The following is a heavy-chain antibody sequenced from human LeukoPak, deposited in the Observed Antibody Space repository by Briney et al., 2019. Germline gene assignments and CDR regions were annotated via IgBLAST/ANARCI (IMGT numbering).Heavy chain of an antibody. Sequence: GRSLRLSCAASGFTFSSYAMHWVRQAPGKGLEWVAVISYDGSNKYYADSVKGRFTISRDNSKNTLYLQMNSLRAEDTAVYYCASLTSLVVVAATGNWFDPWGQGTLVTVSS. CDR2: ISYDGSNK. CDR3: ASLTSLVVVAATGNWFDP. CDR1: GFTFSSYA. V-gene: IGHV3-30-3*01. J-gene: IGHJ5*02. D-gene: IGHD2-15*01.